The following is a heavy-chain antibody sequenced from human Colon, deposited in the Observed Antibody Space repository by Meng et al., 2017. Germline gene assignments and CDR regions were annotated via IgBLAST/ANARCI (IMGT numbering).Heavy chain of an antibody. V-gene: IGHV3-30*04. CDR1: GFTLTNYA. Sequence: GESPKISCAASGFTLTNYALQWVRQAPGKGLEWVAAISFDGNKEYYADSVRGRFSISRDNSKNTLFLQMNSLRPEDTGVYYCARDSDYYGSGGYHSRVDYWGQGTLVTVSS. CDR2: ISFDGNKE. J-gene: IGHJ4*02. D-gene: IGHD3-10*01. CDR3: ARDSDYYGSGGYHSRVDY.